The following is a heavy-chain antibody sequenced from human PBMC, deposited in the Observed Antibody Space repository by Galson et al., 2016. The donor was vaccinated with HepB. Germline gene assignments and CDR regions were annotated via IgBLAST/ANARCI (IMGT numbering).Heavy chain of an antibody. CDR2: IRSKAYGGTI. V-gene: IGHV3-49*03. CDR1: GFTFSGYG. CDR3: ARVVVWFGELFGFDY. Sequence: SLRLSCAASGFTFSGYGVHWFRQAPGKGLEWVGFIRSKAYGGTIESAASVKGRFTISRDDSKGIAYLQMHSLQTEDTAVYYCARVVVWFGELFGFDYWGQGTLVTGSS. D-gene: IGHD3-10*01. J-gene: IGHJ4*02.